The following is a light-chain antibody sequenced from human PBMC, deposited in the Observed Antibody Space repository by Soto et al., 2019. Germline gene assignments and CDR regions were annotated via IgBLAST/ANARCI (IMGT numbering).Light chain of an antibody. V-gene: IGKV3-20*01. CDR3: QQYGGSLT. Sequence: VLTQSPATLSLSPGERATLSCRASQSISSSYLACYQQKPGQAPRLLIYGASSRATGIPDRFSGSGSGTDFTLTIIRLEPEDFAVYYCQQYGGSLTFGGGTQVDI. J-gene: IGKJ4*01. CDR1: QSISSSY. CDR2: GAS.